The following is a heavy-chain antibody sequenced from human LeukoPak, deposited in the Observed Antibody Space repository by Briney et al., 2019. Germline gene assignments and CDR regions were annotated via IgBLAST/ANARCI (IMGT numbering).Heavy chain of an antibody. Sequence: ASVKVSCKASGYTFTSYYMHWVRQAPGQGLEWMGIINPSGGSTSYAQKFQGRVTATRDTSTSTVYMELSSLRSEDTAVYYCARDGCSGGGDCYSRTYYFDYWGQGTLVTVSS. D-gene: IGHD2-21*02. V-gene: IGHV1-46*01. CDR3: ARDGCSGGGDCYSRTYYFDY. J-gene: IGHJ4*02. CDR1: GYTFTSYY. CDR2: INPSGGST.